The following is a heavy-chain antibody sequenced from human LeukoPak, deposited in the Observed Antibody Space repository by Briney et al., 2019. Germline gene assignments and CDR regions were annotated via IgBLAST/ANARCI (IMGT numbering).Heavy chain of an antibody. D-gene: IGHD3-16*01. CDR1: GGSISSPTDY. Sequence: SETLSLTCTVSGGSISSPTDYWGWFRQPPGKGLEWLGNIYYSGSTYYYPSLKSRVTISLDTSKNQFSLKLTSVTAADTAVYYCARDRKVITGIDYWGQGTLVTVSS. V-gene: IGHV4-39*07. CDR3: ARDRKVITGIDY. CDR2: IYYSGST. J-gene: IGHJ4*02.